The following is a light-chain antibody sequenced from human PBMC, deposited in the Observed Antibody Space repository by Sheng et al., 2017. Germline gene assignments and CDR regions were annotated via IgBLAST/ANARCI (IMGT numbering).Light chain of an antibody. J-gene: IGLJ2*01. CDR1: SSDVGSYNF. CDR2: EVN. Sequence: QSALTQPASVSGSPGQSITISCTGSSSDVGSYNFVSWYQQHPGKAPRLLIYEVNKRPSGVSIRFSGSKSGNTASLTISGLQAEDEAAYYCCAYAGRSTLLFGGGTNLTVL. CDR3: CAYAGRSTLL. V-gene: IGLV2-23*01.